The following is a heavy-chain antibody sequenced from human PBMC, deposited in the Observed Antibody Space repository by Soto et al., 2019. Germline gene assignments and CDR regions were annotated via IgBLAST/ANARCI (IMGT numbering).Heavy chain of an antibody. D-gene: IGHD3-9*01. J-gene: IGHJ4*02. CDR3: ARTFDTITYYFDY. CDR1: EFSFSSYA. V-gene: IGHV3-30-3*01. CDR2: ISFDGNII. Sequence: GGSLRLSCAASEFSFSSYAMHWIRQAPGKGLEWAAVISFDGNIIHYADSVKGRFIISRDNSKNTLYLQMHSLSGEDTAVYYCARTFDTITYYFDYWGQGTLVTVSS.